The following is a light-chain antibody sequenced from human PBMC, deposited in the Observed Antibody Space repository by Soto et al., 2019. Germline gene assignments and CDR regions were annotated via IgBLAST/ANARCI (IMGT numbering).Light chain of an antibody. CDR1: QSVSSSY. Sequence: EIALTQSPATLSLSPGETATLSCGASQSVSSSYLAWYQQKPGLAPRLLIYDASTRATGIPDRFSGSGSGTDFTLTISRLEPEDFAVYYCQQYGSSPITFGQGTRLEIK. CDR3: QQYGSSPIT. CDR2: DAS. J-gene: IGKJ5*01. V-gene: IGKV3D-20*01.